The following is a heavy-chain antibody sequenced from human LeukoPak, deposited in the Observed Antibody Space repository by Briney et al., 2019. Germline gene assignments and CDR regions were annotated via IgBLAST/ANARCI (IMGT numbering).Heavy chain of an antibody. D-gene: IGHD6-19*01. J-gene: IGHJ6*03. Sequence: GASVKVSCKASGYTFTDYYMHWVQQAPGKGLEWMGRVDPEDGETIYAEKFQGRVTITADTSTDTAYMELSSLRSEDTAVYYCAREYSSGWYRGVHYYYYMDVWGKGTTVTVSS. CDR2: VDPEDGET. V-gene: IGHV1-69-2*01. CDR3: AREYSSGWYRGVHYYYYMDV. CDR1: GYTFTDYY.